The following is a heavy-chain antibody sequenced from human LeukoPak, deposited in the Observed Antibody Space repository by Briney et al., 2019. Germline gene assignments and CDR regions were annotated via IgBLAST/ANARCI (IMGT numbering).Heavy chain of an antibody. CDR2: ISYSGST. J-gene: IGHJ4*02. V-gene: IGHV4-59*08. CDR1: GGSISSYY. D-gene: IGHD1-26*01. CDR3: ARHERGSHFGY. Sequence: SSETLSLTCTVSGGSISSYYWSWIRQPPGKGLEWIAYISYSGSTNYNPSLNSRVTISVDTSKNQFSLKVTSVTAADTAVYYCARHERGSHFGYWGQGTLVTVSS.